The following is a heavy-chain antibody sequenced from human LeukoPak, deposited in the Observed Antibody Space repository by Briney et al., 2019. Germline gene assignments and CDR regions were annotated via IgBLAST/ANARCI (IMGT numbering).Heavy chain of an antibody. J-gene: IGHJ5*02. D-gene: IGHD3-10*01. CDR1: GFTFSRYG. Sequence: PGGSLRLSCAASGFTFSRYGIHWVRQAPGKGLEWVAVIWFDGSNKYYADSVKGRFTISRDNSKNTLYLQMNSLRAEDTAMYYCARDGVADYYGSGSYFKWFDPWGQGTLVTVSS. CDR2: IWFDGSNK. CDR3: ARDGVADYYGSGSYFKWFDP. V-gene: IGHV3-33*01.